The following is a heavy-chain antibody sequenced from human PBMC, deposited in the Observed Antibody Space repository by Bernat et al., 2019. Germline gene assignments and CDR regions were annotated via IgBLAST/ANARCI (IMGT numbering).Heavy chain of an antibody. V-gene: IGHV3-30*18. CDR3: AKELGVRGVSDY. Sequence: QVQLVESGGGVVQPGRSLRLSCAASGFTFSSYGMHWVRQAPGKGLEWVAVISYDGSNKYYADSVKGRFTISRDNSKNTLYLQMNSLRAEDTAVYYCAKELGVRGVSDYWGQGTLVTVSS. CDR2: ISYDGSNK. D-gene: IGHD3-10*01. CDR1: GFTFSSYG. J-gene: IGHJ4*02.